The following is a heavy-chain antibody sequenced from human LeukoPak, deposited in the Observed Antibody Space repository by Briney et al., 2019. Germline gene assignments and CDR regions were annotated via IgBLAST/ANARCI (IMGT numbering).Heavy chain of an antibody. CDR2: VHLARRT. CDR1: GGSVTSTNW. J-gene: IGHJ4*02. V-gene: IGHV4-4*02. CDR3: AREGGFYGPLDY. D-gene: IGHD3-16*01. Sequence: SDPQSLTCDVSGGSVTSTNWWACDRQPPGLGLEWIVDVHLARRTNYNPSLKSLPITSVDLPDNPFSLKMTSVTAADTADYYCAREGGFYGPLDYSGQGTLVTVSS.